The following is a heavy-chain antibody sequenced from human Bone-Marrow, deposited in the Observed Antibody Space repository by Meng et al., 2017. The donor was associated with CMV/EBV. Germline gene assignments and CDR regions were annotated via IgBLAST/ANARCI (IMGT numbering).Heavy chain of an antibody. CDR3: ARASGSSSSYYFDY. V-gene: IGHV4-59*01. D-gene: IGHD6-13*01. Sequence: SETLSLTCTVSGGSISSYYWSWIRQPPGKGLEWIGYIYYSGSTNYNPSLKSRVTISVDTSKNQFSLKLSSVTAADTAVYYCARASGSSSSYYFDYWGQGTLVTVSS. J-gene: IGHJ4*02. CDR2: IYYSGST. CDR1: GGSISSYY.